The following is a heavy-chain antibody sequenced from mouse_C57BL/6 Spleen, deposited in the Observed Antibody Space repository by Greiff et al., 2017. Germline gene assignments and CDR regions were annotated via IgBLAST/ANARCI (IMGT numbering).Heavy chain of an antibody. D-gene: IGHD2-5*01. CDR2: ISNGGGST. Sequence: EVMLVESGGGLVQPGGSLKLSCAASGFTFSDYYMYWVRQTPEKRLEWVAYISNGGGSTYYPDTVKGRFTISRDNAKNTLYLQMSRLKSEDTAMYYCASIDSNYAYYAMDYWGQGTSVTVSS. V-gene: IGHV5-12*01. CDR1: GFTFSDYY. J-gene: IGHJ4*01. CDR3: ASIDSNYAYYAMDY.